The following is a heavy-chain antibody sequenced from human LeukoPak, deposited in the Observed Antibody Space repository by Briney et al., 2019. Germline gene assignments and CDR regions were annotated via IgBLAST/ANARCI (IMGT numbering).Heavy chain of an antibody. V-gene: IGHV4-4*07. CDR2: ISGSGNT. J-gene: IGHJ4*02. CDR3: ARNHLVVVTVVRRAYYFDY. D-gene: IGHD2-21*02. Sequence: SETLSLTCTVSGGSISSYYWSWIRQPAGKGLEWIGRISGSGNTNYNPSLKSRVTMSLDTSKNQFSLKLTSVTAADTAVYYCARNHLVVVTVVRRAYYFDYWGQGILVTVSS. CDR1: GGSISSYY.